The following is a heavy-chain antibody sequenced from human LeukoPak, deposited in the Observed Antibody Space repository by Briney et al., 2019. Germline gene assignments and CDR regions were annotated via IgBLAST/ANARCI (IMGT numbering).Heavy chain of an antibody. J-gene: IGHJ6*02. V-gene: IGHV4-34*01. Sequence: NPSETLSLTCAVYGGSFSGYYWSWIRQPPGKGLEWIGEINHSGSTNYNPSLKSRVTISVDTSKNQFSLKLSSVTAADTAVYYCARGIDYYYYYGMDVWGQGTTVTVPS. CDR2: INHSGST. CDR1: GGSFSGYY. CDR3: ARGIDYYYYYGMDV. D-gene: IGHD2-15*01.